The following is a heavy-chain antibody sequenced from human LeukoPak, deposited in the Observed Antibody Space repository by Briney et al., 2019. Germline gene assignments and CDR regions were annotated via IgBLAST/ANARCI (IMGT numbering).Heavy chain of an antibody. CDR1: GFTVSSNY. J-gene: IGHJ4*02. V-gene: IGHV3-53*01. D-gene: IGHD1-1*01. CDR3: AAGVQTVLPNNY. CDR2: IFSDGSI. Sequence: GGSLRLSCVVSGFTVSSNYTSWVRQAPGKGLEWVSVIFSDGSIYYADSVKGRFTISRDNSDNTLYLRMNSLRADDTAVYYCAAGVQTVLPNNYWGQGTLVTVSS.